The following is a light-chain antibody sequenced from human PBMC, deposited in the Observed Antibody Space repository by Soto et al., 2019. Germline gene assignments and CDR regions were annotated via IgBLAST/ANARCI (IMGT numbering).Light chain of an antibody. CDR3: ETWDFNTRV. CDR2: LEGSGSY. V-gene: IGLV4-60*02. J-gene: IGLJ3*02. CDR1: SGHSSYI. Sequence: QSVLTRSSSASASLGSSVKLTCTLSSGHSSYIIAWHQQQPGKAPRYLMKLEGSGSYNKGSGVPDRFSGSSSGADRYLTIYHLHFEVESYYYCETWDFNTRVFGRGTKLTVL.